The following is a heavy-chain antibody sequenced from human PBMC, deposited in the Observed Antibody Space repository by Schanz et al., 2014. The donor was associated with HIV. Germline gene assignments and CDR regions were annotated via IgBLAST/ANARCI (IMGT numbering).Heavy chain of an antibody. J-gene: IGHJ5*02. V-gene: IGHV3-21*01. Sequence: EQLVESGGGVVQPGKSLRLSCSASGFTFSSYRMNWVRQAPGKGLQWVSSISGNSYYKDYADAVKGRFTISRDNARNSLYLQLNSLTDEDTAVYYCARDWGWQLDPDPFDPWGQGTLVTVSS. CDR2: ISGNSYYK. CDR3: ARDWGWQLDPDPFDP. CDR1: GFTFSSYR. D-gene: IGHD6-6*01.